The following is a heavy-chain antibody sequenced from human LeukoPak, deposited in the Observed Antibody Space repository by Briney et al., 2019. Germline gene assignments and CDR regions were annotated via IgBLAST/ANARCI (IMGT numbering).Heavy chain of an antibody. CDR3: ARDASYYDFWSGYPRPYGMDV. CDR1: GGSISSYY. D-gene: IGHD3-3*01. V-gene: IGHV4-59*01. J-gene: IGHJ6*02. Sequence: KPSETLSLTCTVSGGSISSYYWSWIRQPPGKGLEWCGYIYYSGSTNYNPSLKSRVTISVDTSKNQFSLKLSSVTAADTAVYYCARDASYYDFWSGYPRPYGMDVWGQGTTVTVSS. CDR2: IYYSGST.